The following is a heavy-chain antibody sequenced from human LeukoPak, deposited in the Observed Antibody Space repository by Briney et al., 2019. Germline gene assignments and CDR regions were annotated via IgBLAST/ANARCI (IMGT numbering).Heavy chain of an antibody. Sequence: GGSLRLSCAASGFTFRSYGMHWVRQAPGKGLEWVAFIRYDGNSNYYADSVKGRFTISRDNSRSTLYLQMNSLRAEDTAVYYCAKEEGISGNHGVYFDDWGQGTLVTVSS. D-gene: IGHD2-15*01. CDR3: AKEEGISGNHGVYFDD. V-gene: IGHV3-30*02. CDR2: IRYDGNSN. CDR1: GFTFRSYG. J-gene: IGHJ4*02.